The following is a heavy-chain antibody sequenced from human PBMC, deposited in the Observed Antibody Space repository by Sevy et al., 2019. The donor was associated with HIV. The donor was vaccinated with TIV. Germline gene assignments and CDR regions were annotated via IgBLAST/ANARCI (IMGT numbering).Heavy chain of an antibody. CDR3: ARVFYRNWFDP. J-gene: IGHJ5*02. Sequence: GGSLRLSCAASGFTFSSYSMNWVRQAPGKGLEWVSYISSSSSTIYYADSVKGRFTISRDNAKNSLYLQMNSLGAEDTAVYYCARVFYRNWFDPWGQGTLVTVSS. CDR2: ISSSSSTI. V-gene: IGHV3-48*01. CDR1: GFTFSSYS. D-gene: IGHD1-26*01.